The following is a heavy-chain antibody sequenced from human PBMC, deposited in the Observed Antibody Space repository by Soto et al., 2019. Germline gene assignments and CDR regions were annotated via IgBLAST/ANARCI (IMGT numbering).Heavy chain of an antibody. Sequence: QVQLVESGGGVVQPGRSLRLSCAASGFTFSSYGMHWVRQAPGKGLEWVAVIWYDGSNKYYADSVKGRFTISRDNSKNTLYLQMNSLRAEDTAVYYCATAPGIALAWGQGTLVTGSS. J-gene: IGHJ4*02. V-gene: IGHV3-33*01. CDR3: ATAPGIALA. CDR1: GFTFSSYG. D-gene: IGHD6-19*01. CDR2: IWYDGSNK.